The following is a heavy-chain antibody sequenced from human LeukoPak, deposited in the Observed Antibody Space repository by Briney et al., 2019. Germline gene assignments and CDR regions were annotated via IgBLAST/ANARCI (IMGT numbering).Heavy chain of an antibody. D-gene: IGHD1-26*01. CDR2: ISYDGSNK. J-gene: IGHJ4*02. CDR3: ARYPIVGATVTLIRDEY. V-gene: IGHV3-30*03. CDR1: GFTFSSYG. Sequence: PGGSLRLSCAASGFTFSSYGMHWVRQAPGKGLEWVAVISYDGSNKYYADSVKGRFTISRDNSKNTLYLQMNSLGAEDTAVYYCARYPIVGATVTLIRDEYWGQGTLVTVSS.